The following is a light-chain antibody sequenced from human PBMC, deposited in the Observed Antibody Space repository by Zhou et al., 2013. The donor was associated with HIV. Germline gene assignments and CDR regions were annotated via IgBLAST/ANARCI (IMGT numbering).Light chain of an antibody. CDR3: QKYNSAPLT. CDR2: ATS. Sequence: DIPMTQSPSSVSASVGDRVTITCRASQGISNYLAWYQQKPGEVPKLLIYATSTLESGVPSRFSGSGFGTDFTLTISSLQPEDVATYYCQKYNSAPLTFGPGTKVDIK. CDR1: QGISNY. J-gene: IGKJ3*01. V-gene: IGKV1-27*01.